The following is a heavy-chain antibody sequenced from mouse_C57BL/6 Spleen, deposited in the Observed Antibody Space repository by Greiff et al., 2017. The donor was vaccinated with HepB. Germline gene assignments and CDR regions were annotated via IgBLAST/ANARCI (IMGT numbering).Heavy chain of an antibody. J-gene: IGHJ3*01. CDR2: IDPSDSYT. Sequence: QVQLQQSGAELVRPGTSVKLSCKASGYTFTSYWMHWVKQRPGQGLEWIGVIDPSDSYTNYNQKFKGKATLTVDTSSSTAYMQLSSLTSEDSAVYYWARNGYYGSVDWFAYWGQGTLVTVSA. CDR3: ARNGYYGSVDWFAY. CDR1: GYTFTSYW. V-gene: IGHV1-59*01. D-gene: IGHD1-1*01.